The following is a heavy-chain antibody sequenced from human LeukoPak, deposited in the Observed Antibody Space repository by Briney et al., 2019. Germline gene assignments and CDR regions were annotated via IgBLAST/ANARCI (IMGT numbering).Heavy chain of an antibody. J-gene: IGHJ5*02. CDR3: ARDFVGDNWFDP. Sequence: ASVKVSCKASGYTFTDYYMHWVRQAPGQGLEWMGWISPNSGGTNYAQKFQGRVTMTRDTSISTAYMELSRLRSDDTAVYYCARDFVGDNWFDPWGQGTLVTVSS. CDR1: GYTFTDYY. V-gene: IGHV1-2*02. CDR2: ISPNSGGT. D-gene: IGHD6-6*01.